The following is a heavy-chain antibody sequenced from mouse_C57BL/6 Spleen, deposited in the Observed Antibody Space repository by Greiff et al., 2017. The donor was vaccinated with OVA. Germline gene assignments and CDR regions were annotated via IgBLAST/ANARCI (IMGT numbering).Heavy chain of an antibody. CDR2: INPNNGGT. D-gene: IGHD2-4*01. CDR3: ARGHYDYDGYYAMDY. J-gene: IGHJ4*01. Sequence: EVQLQESGPELVKPGASVKMSCKASGYTFTDYNMHWVKQSHGKSLEWIGYINPNNGGTSYNQKFKGKATLTVNKSSSTAYMELRSLTSEDSAVYYCARGHYDYDGYYAMDYWGQGTSVTVSS. V-gene: IGHV1-22*01. CDR1: GYTFTDYN.